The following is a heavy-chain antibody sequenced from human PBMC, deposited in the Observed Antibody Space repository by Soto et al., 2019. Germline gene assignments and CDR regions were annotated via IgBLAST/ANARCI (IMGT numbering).Heavy chain of an antibody. CDR3: AREDGYRGGDAFDI. CDR2: IYSGGHT. V-gene: IGHV3-66*01. J-gene: IGHJ3*02. Sequence: GGSLRLSCAASGFTVSSNDYMTWVRQAPEKGLQWVSVIYSGGHTYYADSVKGRFTISRDNSKNTLYLQMNSLRAEDTAVYYCAREDGYRGGDAFDIWGQGTTVTVSS. CDR1: GFTVSSNDY. D-gene: IGHD5-12*01.